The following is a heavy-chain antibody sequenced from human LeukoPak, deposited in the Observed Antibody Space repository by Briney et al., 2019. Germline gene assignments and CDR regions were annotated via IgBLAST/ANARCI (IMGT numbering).Heavy chain of an antibody. CDR2: IYYSGST. D-gene: IGHD5-24*01. CDR1: GGSISSYY. V-gene: IGHV4-59*01. CDR3: AGVEGVEYGMDV. J-gene: IGHJ6*02. Sequence: SETLSLTRTVSGGSISSYYCSWIRQPPGKGRGWIAYIYYSGSTNYNPSLKSRVTISVDTSKNQFSLKLSSVTAADTAVYYCAGVEGVEYGMDVWGQGTTVTVSS.